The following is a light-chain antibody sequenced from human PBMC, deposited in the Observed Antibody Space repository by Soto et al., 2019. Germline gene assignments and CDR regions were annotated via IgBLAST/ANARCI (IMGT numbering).Light chain of an antibody. CDR3: QQYSISPRA. CDR2: GAS. J-gene: IGKJ1*01. CDR1: QSVSSSY. V-gene: IGKV3-20*01. Sequence: EIVLTQSPGTLSLSPGERVTLSCRASQSVSSSYLAWFQQKPGQAPRLLIYGASSRATGIPDRFSGSGSGTDFTLTISRLEPEDFAVYYCQQYSISPRAFGQGTKVEIK.